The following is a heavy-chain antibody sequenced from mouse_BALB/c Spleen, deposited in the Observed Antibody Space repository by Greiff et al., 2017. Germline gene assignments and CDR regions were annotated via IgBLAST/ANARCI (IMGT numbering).Heavy chain of an antibody. Sequence: QVQLKQSGPELVRPGVSVKISCKGSSYTFTDYAMHWVKQSHAKSLEWIGVISTYYGNTNYNQKFKGKATMTVDKSSSTAYMELARLTSEDYAVYYCARSDGSSYFDYWGQGTTLTVSS. D-gene: IGHD1-1*01. CDR1: SYTFTDYA. J-gene: IGHJ2*01. CDR2: ISTYYGNT. CDR3: ARSDGSSYFDY. V-gene: IGHV1-67*01.